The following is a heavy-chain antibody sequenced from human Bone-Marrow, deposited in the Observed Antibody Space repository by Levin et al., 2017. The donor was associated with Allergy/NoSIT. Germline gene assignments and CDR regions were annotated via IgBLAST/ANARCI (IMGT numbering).Heavy chain of an antibody. D-gene: IGHD1-26*01. CDR1: GGSISNYY. CDR3: ARGEVGATSGRHWFDP. CDR2: IYSRGIT. J-gene: IGHJ5*02. Sequence: PSETLSLTCTVSGGSISNYYWSWIRQSAGKGLEWIGRIYSRGITNYNPSLKSRVTMSLDTSKNQFSLNLTSVTAADTAVYYCARGEVGATSGRHWFDPWGQGTLVTVSS. V-gene: IGHV4-4*07.